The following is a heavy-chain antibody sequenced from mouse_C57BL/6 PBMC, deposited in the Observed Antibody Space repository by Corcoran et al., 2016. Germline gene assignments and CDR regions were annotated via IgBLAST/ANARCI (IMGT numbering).Heavy chain of an antibody. Sequence: EVQLQQSGPELVKPGASVKISCKASGYTFTDYYMNWVKQSHGKSLEWIGDINPNNGGTSYNQKFKGKATLTVDKSSSTAYMELRSLTSADSAVYDCARPAYYSNSYAMDYWGQGTSVTVSS. CDR2: INPNNGGT. J-gene: IGHJ4*01. V-gene: IGHV1-26*01. D-gene: IGHD2-5*01. CDR1: GYTFTDYY. CDR3: ARPAYYSNSYAMDY.